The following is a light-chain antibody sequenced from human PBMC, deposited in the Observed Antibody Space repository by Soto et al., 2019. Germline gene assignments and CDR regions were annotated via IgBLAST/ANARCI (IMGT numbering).Light chain of an antibody. CDR2: GAS. CDR3: QQYGSSPPIT. V-gene: IGKV3-20*01. J-gene: IGKJ5*01. CDR1: QSLSSSY. Sequence: EFVLTQSPGTLSLSPGERATLSCRASQSLSSSYLAWYQQKPGQAQRLLIYGASSRATGIPDRFSGSGSGTDFTLTISRLEPEDFAVYYCQQYGSSPPITFGQGTRLEIK.